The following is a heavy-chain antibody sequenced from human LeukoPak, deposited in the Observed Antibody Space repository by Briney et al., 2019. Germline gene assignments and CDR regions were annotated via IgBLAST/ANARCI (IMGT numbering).Heavy chain of an antibody. D-gene: IGHD3-22*01. V-gene: IGHV4-59*01. J-gene: IGHJ4*02. CDR2: IYYSGST. Sequence: SETLSLTCTVSGDSITSYYWSWIRQPPGKGLEWIGYIYYSGSTNYNPSLKSRVTISVDTSKNQFSLKLSSVTAADTAVYYCATGYYYDSSGFFEYWGQGTLVTVSS. CDR1: GDSITSYY. CDR3: ATGYYYDSSGFFEY.